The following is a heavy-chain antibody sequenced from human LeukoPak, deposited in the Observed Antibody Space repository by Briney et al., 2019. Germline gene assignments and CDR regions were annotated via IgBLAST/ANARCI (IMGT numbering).Heavy chain of an antibody. Sequence: GGSLRLSCAASGFTFSSYSMNWVRQAPGKGLEWVSSNSSSSSCIYYADSVKGRFTISRDNAKNSLYLQMNSLRAEDTAVYYCARATKGYSSSPTFYWGQGTLVTVSS. CDR3: ARATKGYSSSPTFY. CDR1: GFTFSSYS. D-gene: IGHD6-13*01. J-gene: IGHJ4*02. V-gene: IGHV3-21*01. CDR2: NSSSSSCI.